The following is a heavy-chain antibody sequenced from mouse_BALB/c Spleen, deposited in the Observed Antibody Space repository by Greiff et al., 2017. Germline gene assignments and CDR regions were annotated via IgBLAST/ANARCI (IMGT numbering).Heavy chain of an antibody. Sequence: VHVKQSGPELVKPGASVKMSCKASGYTFTSYVMHWVKQKPGQGLEWIGYINPYNDGTKYNEKFKGKATLTSDKSSSTAYMELSSLTSEDSAVYYCASYDYDEDYYAMDYWGQGTSVTVAS. J-gene: IGHJ4*01. CDR1: GYTFTSYV. CDR3: ASYDYDEDYYAMDY. CDR2: INPYNDGT. D-gene: IGHD2-4*01. V-gene: IGHV1-14*01.